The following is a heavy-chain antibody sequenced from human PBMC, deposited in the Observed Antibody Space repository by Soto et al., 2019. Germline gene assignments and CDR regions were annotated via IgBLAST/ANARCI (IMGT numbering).Heavy chain of an antibody. CDR1: GFTFSTYA. D-gene: IGHD2-2*01. J-gene: IGHJ6*02. Sequence: GGSLRLSCAASGFTFSTYAMAWVRQAPGKGLEWVSGVSASGLNTDYADPVKGRFYISRDNSKNTVSLHMNSLRAEDTALYYCTRGLEWGYCISTSCHTDYYYCMDVWGQGTTVTVSS. CDR3: TRGLEWGYCISTSCHTDYYYCMDV. V-gene: IGHV3-23*01. CDR2: VSASGLNT.